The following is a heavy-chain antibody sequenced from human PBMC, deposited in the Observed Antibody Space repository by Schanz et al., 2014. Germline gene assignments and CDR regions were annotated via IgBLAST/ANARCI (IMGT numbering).Heavy chain of an antibody. D-gene: IGHD3-9*01. Sequence: EVQLVESGGGVVRPGGSLRLSCAASGFGFDDYAMSWVRQAPGKGLEWVSTISGSGASRYYADSVEGRFTISRDKSKNEVYLQLNSLKVEDAALYYCAKHVRSLTGNDYWGQGTLVTVSS. V-gene: IGHV3-23*04. CDR3: AKHVRSLTGNDY. CDR1: GFGFDDYA. CDR2: ISGSGASR. J-gene: IGHJ4*02.